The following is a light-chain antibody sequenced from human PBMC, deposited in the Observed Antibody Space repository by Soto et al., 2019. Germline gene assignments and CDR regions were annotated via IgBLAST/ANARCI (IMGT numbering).Light chain of an antibody. CDR1: NSNIENNY. J-gene: IGLJ2*01. CDR2: DNN. Sequence: QAVVTQPPSVSAAPGQKVTISCSGSNSNIENNYVSWYQQVPRTAAKLLIYDNNKRPSGIPDRCSGSKSGTSATLGITGFQTGYEADYYCGTWDSRLSAVVFGGGTKVTVL. V-gene: IGLV1-51*01. CDR3: GTWDSRLSAVV.